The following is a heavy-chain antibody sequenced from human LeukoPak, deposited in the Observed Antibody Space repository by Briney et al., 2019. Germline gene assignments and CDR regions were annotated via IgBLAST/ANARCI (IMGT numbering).Heavy chain of an antibody. CDR3: ARDPASSSWFTYYYFDY. J-gene: IGHJ4*02. V-gene: IGHV3-30*04. D-gene: IGHD6-13*01. CDR1: GFTFSSYA. Sequence: GGSLRLSCAASGFTFSSYAMHWVRQAPGKGVEWVALISYDGSNKYYADSVKGRFTISRDNSKNTLYLQMNSLRTEDTAVYYCARDPASSSWFTYYYFDYWGQGTLVTVSS. CDR2: ISYDGSNK.